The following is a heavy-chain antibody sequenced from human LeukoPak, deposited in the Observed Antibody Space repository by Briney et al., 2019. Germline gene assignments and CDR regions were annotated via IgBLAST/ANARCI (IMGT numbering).Heavy chain of an antibody. Sequence: SETLSLTCTVSGGSISTYYWSWIRQSPGKGLEWLGYINYSGSTIYNPSLQSRVTISVDTSKNQFSLKLSSVTAAETAVYHCAREGRYRYGYNEYHSYMDIWGKGTTVTVSS. D-gene: IGHD5-18*01. CDR2: INYSGST. CDR1: GGSISTYY. CDR3: AREGRYRYGYNEYHSYMDI. J-gene: IGHJ6*03. V-gene: IGHV4-59*01.